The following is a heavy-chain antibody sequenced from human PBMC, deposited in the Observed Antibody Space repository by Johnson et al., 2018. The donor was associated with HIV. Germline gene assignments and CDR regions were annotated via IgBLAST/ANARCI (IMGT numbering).Heavy chain of an antibody. CDR1: GFTFSSYW. Sequence: VQLVESGGGLVQPGVSLRLSCAASGFTFSSYWMSWVRQAPGKGLEWVANIKQDGSEKYYVDSVKGRFTISRDNAKNSLYLQMNSLRAEDTAVYYCARYSITIFGVVISDVFDIWGQGTMVTVSS. V-gene: IGHV3-7*01. J-gene: IGHJ3*02. CDR2: IKQDGSEK. CDR3: ARYSITIFGVVISDVFDI. D-gene: IGHD3-3*01.